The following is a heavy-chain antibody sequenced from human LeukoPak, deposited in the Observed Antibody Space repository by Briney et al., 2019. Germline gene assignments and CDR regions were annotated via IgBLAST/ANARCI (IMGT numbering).Heavy chain of an antibody. V-gene: IGHV1-69*13. CDR3: ASATYQLGAFDI. D-gene: IGHD2-2*01. CDR2: IIPIFGTA. J-gene: IGHJ3*02. Sequence: SVKVSCKGSGYTFTGYYMHWVRQAPGQGLERMGGIIPIFGTANYAQKFQGRVTITADESTSTAYMELSSLRSEDTAVYYCASATYQLGAFDIWGQGTMVTVSS. CDR1: GYTFTGYY.